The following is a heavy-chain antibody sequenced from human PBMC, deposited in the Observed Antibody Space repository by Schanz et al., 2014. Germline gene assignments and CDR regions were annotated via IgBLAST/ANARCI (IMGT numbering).Heavy chain of an antibody. V-gene: IGHV1-18*01. CDR2: TSVYTGNT. CDR3: ARGIGGYGANNYFDY. CDR1: GYTFTTYA. Sequence: QVQLVQSGAEVKKPGASVRVSCKASGYTFTTYAMSWVRQAPGQGLEWVGWTSVYTGNTKYGQKVQGRVTMTADTSTNTAYMELSSLRSEDTAVYSCARGIGGYGANNYFDYWGQGTLXTVSS. D-gene: IGHD5-12*01. J-gene: IGHJ4*02.